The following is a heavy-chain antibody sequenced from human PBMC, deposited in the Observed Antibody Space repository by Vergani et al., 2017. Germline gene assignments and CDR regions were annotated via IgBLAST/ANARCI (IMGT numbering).Heavy chain of an antibody. Sequence: EVQLVQSGAEVKKPGESLTISCKGSGYSFTSYWIGWVRQMPGKGLVWMGIIYPGDSDTSYSPSFQGQLTISADKSISTAYLQRSSLKASDTAMYYCARHYDSPSSYYFDYWGQGTLVTVSS. J-gene: IGHJ4*02. CDR2: IYPGDSDT. CDR3: ARHYDSPSSYYFDY. D-gene: IGHD3-3*01. CDR1: GYSFTSYW. V-gene: IGHV5-51*01.